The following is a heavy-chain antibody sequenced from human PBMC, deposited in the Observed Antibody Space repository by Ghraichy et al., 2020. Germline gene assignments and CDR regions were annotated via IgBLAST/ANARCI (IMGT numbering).Heavy chain of an antibody. CDR1: GYTFTGYY. CDR2: IYPNSGDT. CDR3: ARGYCSGGSCWDTFDS. V-gene: IGHV1-2*02. D-gene: IGHD2-15*01. J-gene: IGHJ3*02. Sequence: ASVKVSCKASGYTFTGYYMHWVRQAPGQGLEWMGWIYPNSGDTNYAQKFEGRVTMTRDTSITTAYMELSRLRSEDTAVYYCARGYCSGGSCWDTFDSWGQGTMVTVSS.